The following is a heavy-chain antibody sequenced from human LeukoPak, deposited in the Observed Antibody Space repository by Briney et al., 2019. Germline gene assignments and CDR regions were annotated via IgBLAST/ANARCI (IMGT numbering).Heavy chain of an antibody. CDR1: GYTFTSYG. J-gene: IGHJ3*02. D-gene: IGHD6-6*01. CDR3: ARDAAPRPIIAFDI. Sequence: GASVKVSCKASGYTFTSYGISWVRQAPGQGLEWMGWISAYNGNTNYAQKLQGRVTITADESTSTAYIELSSLRSEDTAVYYCARDAAPRPIIAFDIWGQGTMVTVSS. V-gene: IGHV1-18*01. CDR2: ISAYNGNT.